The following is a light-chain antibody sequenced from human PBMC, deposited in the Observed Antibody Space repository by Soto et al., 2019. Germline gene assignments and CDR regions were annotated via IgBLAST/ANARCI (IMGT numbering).Light chain of an antibody. Sequence: DIRMTQSPSTLSASVGDRVTITCRASQNIRTWLAWYQQKPGKAPNLLIYKASTLESGVPPRFSGSGSGPEFTLTITSLQPDYFATYYLQHYNTMCTFGQGTKVEIK. V-gene: IGKV1-5*03. CDR3: QHYNTMCT. CDR1: QNIRTW. CDR2: KAS. J-gene: IGKJ2*02.